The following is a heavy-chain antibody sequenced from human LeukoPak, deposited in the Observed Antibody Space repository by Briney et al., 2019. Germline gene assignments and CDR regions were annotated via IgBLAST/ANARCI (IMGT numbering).Heavy chain of an antibody. CDR3: ARVRNTYFDILTDGRYLQH. CDR2: ISFDGSNQ. D-gene: IGHD3-9*01. V-gene: IGHV3-30*09. CDR1: GFTFNTYV. Sequence: GRSLRLSCATSGFTFNTYVMHWVRQAPGKGLEWVAAISFDGSNQFYADSVKGRFAISRDNSKTTLYLQTNSLRPEDTAVYYCARVRNTYFDILTDGRYLQHWGQGTQVTVSS. J-gene: IGHJ1*01.